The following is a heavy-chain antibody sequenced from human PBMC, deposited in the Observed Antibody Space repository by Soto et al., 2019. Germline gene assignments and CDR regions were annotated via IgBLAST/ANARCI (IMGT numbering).Heavy chain of an antibody. Sequence: PSETLSLTCTVSGGSISSTSYYWGWIRQPPGKGKEWIGSIYYSGSTYYNPSLKSRVTISADTSKNKFSLKLSSVTAADTAVYYCARHVYGSYVVLWYGMDVWGQGTTVTVSS. V-gene: IGHV4-39*01. CDR3: ARHVYGSYVVLWYGMDV. CDR2: IYYSGST. J-gene: IGHJ6*02. D-gene: IGHD2-8*02. CDR1: GGSISSTSYY.